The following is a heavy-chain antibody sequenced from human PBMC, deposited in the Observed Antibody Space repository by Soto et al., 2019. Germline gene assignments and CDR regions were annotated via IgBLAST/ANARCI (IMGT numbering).Heavy chain of an antibody. CDR3: ARVGTISSSGYSYGYVDYYYGMDV. J-gene: IGHJ6*02. CDR2: IIPIFGTA. V-gene: IGHV1-69*13. Sequence: SVKVSCKASGGTFSSYAISWVRQAPGQGLEWMGGIIPIFGTANYAQKFQGRVTVTADESTSTAYMELSSLRSEDTAVYYCARVGTISSSGYSYGYVDYYYGMDVWGQGTTVTVSS. D-gene: IGHD5-18*01. CDR1: GGTFSSYA.